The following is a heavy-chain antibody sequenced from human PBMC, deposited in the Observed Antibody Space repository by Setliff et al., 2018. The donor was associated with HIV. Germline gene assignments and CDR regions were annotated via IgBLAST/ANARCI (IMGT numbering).Heavy chain of an antibody. V-gene: IGHV4-30-4*08. CDR2: IYYSGST. J-gene: IGHJ4*02. Sequence: SETLSLTCTVSGGSISSGDYYWSWIRQTPGKGLEGIGYIYYSGSTHYHPSLRSQVTITLDTSKTQFSLKLSSVTAADTAVYFCARVRREGNSFDDWGQGTLVTVSS. CDR3: ARVRREGNSFDD. D-gene: IGHD4-4*01. CDR1: GGSISSGDYY.